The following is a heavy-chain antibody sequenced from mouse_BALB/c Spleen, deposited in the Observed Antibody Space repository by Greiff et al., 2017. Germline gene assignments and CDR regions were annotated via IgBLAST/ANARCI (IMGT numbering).Heavy chain of an antibody. CDR1: GFTFSSFG. D-gene: IGHD1-1*01. V-gene: IGHV5-17*02. CDR2: ISSGSSTI. CDR3: ARYYGYAMDY. Sequence: EVKLMESGGGLVQPGGSRKLSCAASGFTFSSFGMHWVRQAPEKGLEWVAYISSGSSTIYYADTVKGRFTISRDNPKNTLFLQMTSLRSEDTAMYYCARYYGYAMDYWGQGTSVTVS. J-gene: IGHJ4*01.